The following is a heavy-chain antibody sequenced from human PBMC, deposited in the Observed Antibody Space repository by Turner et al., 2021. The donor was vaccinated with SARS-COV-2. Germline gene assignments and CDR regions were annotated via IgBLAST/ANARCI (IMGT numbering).Heavy chain of an antibody. Sequence: QVQLVQSGAEMKKPGASVKVSCKASGYTFTSYYMHWVRQAPGQGLEWMGIINPSGGSTRYAQKFQGRVTMTRDTSTSTVYMELSSLRSEDTAVYYCAREGTPYGGYSHLDYWGQGTLVTVSS. J-gene: IGHJ4*02. CDR3: AREGTPYGGYSHLDY. V-gene: IGHV1-46*03. D-gene: IGHD5-12*01. CDR2: INPSGGST. CDR1: GYTFTSYY.